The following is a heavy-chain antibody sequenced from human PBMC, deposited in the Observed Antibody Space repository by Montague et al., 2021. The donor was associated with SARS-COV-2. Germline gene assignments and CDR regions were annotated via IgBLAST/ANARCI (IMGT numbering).Heavy chain of an antibody. J-gene: IGHJ5*02. D-gene: IGHD2-21*02. Sequence: SETLSLTCAVYGGSFNGYSWNWIRQPPGKGLEWIGEINHIGSTNYNPSLKSRVTISVDTSKNQFSLRLSSVTAADTAVYYCARRSRVVTAICSLRTSLTLWFDTWGQGTLVTVSS. CDR2: INHIGST. V-gene: IGHV4-34*01. CDR1: GGSFNGYS. CDR3: ARRSRVVTAICSLRTSLTLWFDT.